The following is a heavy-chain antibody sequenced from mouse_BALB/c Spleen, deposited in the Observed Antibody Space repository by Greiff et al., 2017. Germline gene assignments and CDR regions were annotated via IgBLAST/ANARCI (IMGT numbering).Heavy chain of an antibody. CDR3: ARHETTVVAGWYFDV. J-gene: IGHJ1*01. CDR1: GFTFSSYT. CDR2: ISNGGGST. Sequence: VMLVESGGGLVQPGGSLKLSCAASGFTFSSYTMSWVRQTPEKRLEWVAYISNGGGSTYYPDTVKGRFTISRDNAKNTLYLQMSSLKSEDTAMYYCARHETTVVAGWYFDVWGAGTTVTVSS. V-gene: IGHV5-12-2*01. D-gene: IGHD1-1*01.